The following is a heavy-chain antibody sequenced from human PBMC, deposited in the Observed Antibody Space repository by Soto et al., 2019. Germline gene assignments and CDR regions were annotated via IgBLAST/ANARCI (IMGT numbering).Heavy chain of an antibody. CDR2: IYYSGST. J-gene: IGHJ1*01. CDR3: ARHPPTDSGWYSEYFQH. V-gene: IGHV4-59*08. CDR1: GGPISSYY. Sequence: SETLSLTCTVSGGPISSYYWSWIRQPPGKGLEWIGYIYYSGSTNYNPSLKSRVTISVDTSKNQFSLKLSSVTAADTAVYYCARHPPTDSGWYSEYFQHWGQGTLVTVSS. D-gene: IGHD6-19*01.